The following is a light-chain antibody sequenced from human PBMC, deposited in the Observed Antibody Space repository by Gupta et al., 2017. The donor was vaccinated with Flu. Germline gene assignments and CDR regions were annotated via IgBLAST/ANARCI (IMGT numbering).Light chain of an antibody. V-gene: IGKV1-39*01. CDR2: TIS. Sequence: QMPPSPSSLSASVGASVTIPCRASQPICNSLNWYRQKPGNAPERLIYTISSLQNGVPSTFNGRGSGTQFTLTISSLQPEDFGTYYCQQSCDIPWTFGQGTKVEIK. CDR1: QPICNS. CDR3: QQSCDIPWT. J-gene: IGKJ1*01.